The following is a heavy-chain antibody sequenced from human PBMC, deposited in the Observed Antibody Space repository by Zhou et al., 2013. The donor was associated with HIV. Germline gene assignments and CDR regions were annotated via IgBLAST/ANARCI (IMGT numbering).Heavy chain of an antibody. Sequence: QVQLVQSGAEVKKPGSSVKVSCKASGGTFSSYAISWVRQAPGQGLEWMGRIIPILGIANYAQKFQGRVTITADKSTSTAYMELSSLRSEDTAVYYCARQTTVPRGYFDLWGRGTKVIVSS. D-gene: IGHD4-17*01. CDR3: ARQTTVPRGYFDL. J-gene: IGHJ2*01. V-gene: IGHV1-69*04. CDR1: GGTFSSYA. CDR2: IIPILGIA.